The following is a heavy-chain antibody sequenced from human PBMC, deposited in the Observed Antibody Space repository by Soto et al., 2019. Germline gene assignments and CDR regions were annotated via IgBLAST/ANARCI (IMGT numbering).Heavy chain of an antibody. Sequence: QVQLVQSGAEVKKPGASVKVSCKASGYTFTSYAMHWVRQAPGQRLEWMGWINAGNGNTKYSQKFQGRVTXSRTTXXSTAYMELSSLRSEDTAVYYCARARHYSSSWLISHWGQGTLVTVSS. CDR2: INAGNGNT. V-gene: IGHV1-3*01. CDR3: ARARHYSSSWLISH. D-gene: IGHD6-13*01. J-gene: IGHJ4*02. CDR1: GYTFTSYA.